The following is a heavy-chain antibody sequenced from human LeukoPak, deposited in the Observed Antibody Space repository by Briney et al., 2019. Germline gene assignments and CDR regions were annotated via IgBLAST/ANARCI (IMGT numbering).Heavy chain of an antibody. V-gene: IGHV3-48*01. CDR3: ATPLDYYDRSDSHQGGD. CDR2: ISSGSTTI. CDR1: GFTFSIYN. D-gene: IGHD3-22*01. Sequence: GGSLRLSCAASGFTFSIYNMNWVRQAPGKGLEWVSYISSGSTTIYYADSVKGRFTISRDNAKNSLYLQMNSLRAEDTAVYYCATPLDYYDRSDSHQGGDWGQGTLVTVSS. J-gene: IGHJ4*02.